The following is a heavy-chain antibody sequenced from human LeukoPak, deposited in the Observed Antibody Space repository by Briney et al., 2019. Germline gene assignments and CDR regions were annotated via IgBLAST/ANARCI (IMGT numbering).Heavy chain of an antibody. V-gene: IGHV4-34*01. CDR3: ARGPAVTTGTSYYFDY. CDR2: INNSGST. Sequence: SETLSLTCAVYGGSLSGYYWSWIRQPPGKGLEGIGEINNSGSTNYNPSLKSRVTISVGTSKNQFSLKLSSVTAADTAVYYCARGPAVTTGTSYYFDYWGQGTLVTVSS. D-gene: IGHD4-17*01. CDR1: GGSLSGYY. J-gene: IGHJ4*02.